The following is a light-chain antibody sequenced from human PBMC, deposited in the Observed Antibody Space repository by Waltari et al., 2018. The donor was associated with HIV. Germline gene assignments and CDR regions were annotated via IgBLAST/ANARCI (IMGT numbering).Light chain of an antibody. CDR1: QSVSSN. CDR3: QQYNNWRPLT. V-gene: IGKV3-15*01. CDR2: GAS. Sequence: EIVMTQSPATLSVSPGERATLPCRASQSVSSNLAWYQQKAAQAPRLLIYGASTRATGIPARFSGSGSGTEFTLTISSLQSEDFAVYYCQQYNNWRPLTFGGGTKVEIK. J-gene: IGKJ4*01.